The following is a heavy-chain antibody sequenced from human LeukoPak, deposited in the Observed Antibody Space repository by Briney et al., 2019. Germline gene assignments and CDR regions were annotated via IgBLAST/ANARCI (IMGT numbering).Heavy chain of an antibody. CDR2: IWYDGSNK. Sequence: PGRSLRLSCAASGLTFSSYGMHWVRQAPGKGREWGAVIWYDGSNKYYADSVKGRFTISRDNSKNPLYLQMNSLRAEDTAVYYCATGDYAPGYWGQGTLVTVS. D-gene: IGHD4-17*01. V-gene: IGHV3-33*01. CDR3: ATGDYAPGY. J-gene: IGHJ4*02. CDR1: GLTFSSYG.